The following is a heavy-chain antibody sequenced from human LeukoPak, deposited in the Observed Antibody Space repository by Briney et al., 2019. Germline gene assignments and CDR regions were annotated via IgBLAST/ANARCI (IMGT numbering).Heavy chain of an antibody. Sequence: SETLSLTGAVSGGSISSGGYSWSWIRQPPGKGLEWIGYIYHSGSTYYNPSLKSRVTISVDRSKNQFSLKLSSVTAADTAVYYCATGGFYRGGFDYWGQGTLVTVSS. D-gene: IGHD3-10*01. CDR1: GGSISSGGYS. J-gene: IGHJ4*02. V-gene: IGHV4-30-2*01. CDR2: IYHSGST. CDR3: ATGGFYRGGFDY.